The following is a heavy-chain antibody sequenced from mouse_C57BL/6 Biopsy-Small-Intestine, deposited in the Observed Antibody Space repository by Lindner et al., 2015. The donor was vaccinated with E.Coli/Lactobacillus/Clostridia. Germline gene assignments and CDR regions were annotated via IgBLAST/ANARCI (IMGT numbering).Heavy chain of an antibody. J-gene: IGHJ2*01. CDR1: GHSFTDYN. D-gene: IGHD5-1*01. CDR2: INPYFGTT. V-gene: IGHV1-39*01. Sequence: VQLQESGAELVKPGASVKISCKASGHSFTDYNMNWVKQSREKSLEWIGNINPYFGTTTYNQTFKGKATLTVDKSSSTAYMQLNSVTSEDSAVYYCARGSNYFDYWGQGTTLTVSS. CDR3: ARGSNYFDY.